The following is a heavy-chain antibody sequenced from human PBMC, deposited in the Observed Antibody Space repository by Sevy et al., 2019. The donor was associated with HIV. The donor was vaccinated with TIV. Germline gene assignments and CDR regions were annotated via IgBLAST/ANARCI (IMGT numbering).Heavy chain of an antibody. CDR2: FHYSGNT. D-gene: IGHD3-10*01. V-gene: IGHV4-30-4*01. Sequence: SETLCLTCTVSGVSISSGDYYWSWLRQPPGQGLEWIGYFHYSGNTYHNSSLKSRVATSADTSNNQFSLKLSTVTAADTAVYYCARDRISLLRGLDFWGRGTLVTVSS. CDR3: ARDRISLLRGLDF. J-gene: IGHJ4*02. CDR1: GVSISSGDYY.